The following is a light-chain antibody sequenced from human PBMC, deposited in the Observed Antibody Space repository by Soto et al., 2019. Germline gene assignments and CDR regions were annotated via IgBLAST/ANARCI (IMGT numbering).Light chain of an antibody. V-gene: IGKV3-20*01. CDR2: GAS. CDR3: QQYGSSGT. CDR1: QSVSEDF. J-gene: IGKJ1*01. Sequence: EIVLTQSPGILSLSPGERATLSCGASQSVSEDFLAWYQQKPGPAPRLLIYGASTRATDVPDRFSGSGSGTDFTLTISRLEPEDFAVYYCQQYGSSGTFGQGTKVDIK.